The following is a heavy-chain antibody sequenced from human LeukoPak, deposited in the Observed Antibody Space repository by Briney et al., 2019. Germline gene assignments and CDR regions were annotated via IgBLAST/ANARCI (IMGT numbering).Heavy chain of an antibody. V-gene: IGHV3-11*05. CDR1: GFTFSDYY. CDR3: ARDSGVCSGGSCYDY. Sequence: PGGSLRLSCAASGFTFSDYYMSWIRQAPGKGLEWVSYISSSSSYTNYADSVKGRFTISRDNAKNSLYLQMNRLRAEDTAVYYCARDSGVCSGGSCYDYWGQGTLVTVSS. D-gene: IGHD2-15*01. CDR2: ISSSSSYT. J-gene: IGHJ4*02.